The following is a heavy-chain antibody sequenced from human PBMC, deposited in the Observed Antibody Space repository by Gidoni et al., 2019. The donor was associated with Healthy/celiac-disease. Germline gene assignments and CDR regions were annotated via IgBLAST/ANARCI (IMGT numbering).Heavy chain of an antibody. CDR3: ARGYDFWSGSPTSDAFDI. D-gene: IGHD3-3*01. CDR1: GFPFSSSW. CDR2: INSDGSST. J-gene: IGHJ3*02. Sequence: EVQLVESGGGLVQPGGSLRLACAASGFPFSSSWMHWVRQAPGKGLVWVSRINSDGSSTSYADSVKGRFTISRDNAKNTLYLQMNSLRAEDTAVYYCARGYDFWSGSPTSDAFDIWGQGTMVTVSS. V-gene: IGHV3-74*01.